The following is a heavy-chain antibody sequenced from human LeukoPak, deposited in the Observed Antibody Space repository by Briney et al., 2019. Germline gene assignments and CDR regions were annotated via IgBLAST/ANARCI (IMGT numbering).Heavy chain of an antibody. D-gene: IGHD5-18*01. Sequence: KPSETLSLTCTVSGDSVSSGSSYWSWIRQPPGKGLEWIGHIYNSGSTHYDPSLNSRFTISVATSKNQFSLKLTSVTAADTAVFFCARGRGYGFGIDYWGQGTLVTVSP. CDR2: IYNSGST. J-gene: IGHJ4*02. CDR1: GDSVSSGSSY. CDR3: ARGRGYGFGIDY. V-gene: IGHV4-61*01.